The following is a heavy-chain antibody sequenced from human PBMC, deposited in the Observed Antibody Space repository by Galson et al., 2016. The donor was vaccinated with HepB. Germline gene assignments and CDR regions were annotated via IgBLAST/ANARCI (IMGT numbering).Heavy chain of an antibody. Sequence: SLRLSCAASGFTFSAYPMHWVRQAPGKGLVWISRIFTDGSGTLYADSVKGRFTISRDNAKNTLFLQMNSLRADDTAVYYCGRGSKDGFDMWCQGTMVTVSS. J-gene: IGHJ3*02. V-gene: IGHV3-74*01. CDR1: GFTFSAYP. CDR2: IFTDGSGT. CDR3: GRGSKDGFDM.